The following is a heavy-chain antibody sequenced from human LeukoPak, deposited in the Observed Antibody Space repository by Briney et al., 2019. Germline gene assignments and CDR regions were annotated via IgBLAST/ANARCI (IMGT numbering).Heavy chain of an antibody. CDR1: GFIFSAYW. CDR2: IKQDGSER. CDR3: ATDTIAAARNSGDY. D-gene: IGHD6-13*01. Sequence: PGGSLRLSCVASGFIFSAYWMSWVRQAPGKGLEWVANIKQDGSERYYVHSVKGRFTISRDNAKSSLYLQMNSLRAEDTAVYYCATDTIAAARNSGDYWGQGTLVTVSS. J-gene: IGHJ4*02. V-gene: IGHV3-7*01.